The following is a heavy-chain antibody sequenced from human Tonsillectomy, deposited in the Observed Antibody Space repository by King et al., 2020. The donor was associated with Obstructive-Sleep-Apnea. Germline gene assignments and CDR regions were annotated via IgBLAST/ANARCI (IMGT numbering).Heavy chain of an antibody. CDR2: INTDGSNT. J-gene: IGHJ6*02. CDR3: ARGHYRYGSGRDGMDV. Sequence: VQLVESGGGLVQPGGSLRLSCAASGFTFTSYWMHWVRQGPGKGLVWVSRINTDGSNTIYADSVKGRFTISRDNAKLYLQMDSLRAEDTALYYCARGHYRYGSGRDGMDVWGQGTTVTVSS. CDR1: GFTFTSYW. V-gene: IGHV3-74*01. D-gene: IGHD3-10*01.